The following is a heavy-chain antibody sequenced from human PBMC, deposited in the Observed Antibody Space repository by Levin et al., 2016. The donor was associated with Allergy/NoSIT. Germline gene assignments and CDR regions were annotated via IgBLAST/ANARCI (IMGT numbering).Heavy chain of an antibody. D-gene: IGHD2-8*01. CDR3: ATGIGMRFVYFDY. CDR2: VIPMFGTA. J-gene: IGHJ4*02. Sequence: WVRQAPGQGLEWMGGVIPMFGTAQYAQKFQGRVTITADESTSTSYMELSSLRSEDTAVYYCATGIGMRFVYFDYWGQGTLVTVSS. V-gene: IGHV1-69*01.